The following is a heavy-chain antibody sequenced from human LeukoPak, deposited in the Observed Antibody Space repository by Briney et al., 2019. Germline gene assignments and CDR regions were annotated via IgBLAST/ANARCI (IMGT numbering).Heavy chain of an antibody. Sequence: SETLSLTCTVSGGSISSYYWSWIRQPPGKGLEWIGYIYYSGSTNYNPSLKSRVTISVDTSKNQFSLKLSSVTAADTAVYYCATTRSSTSCRHFDYWGQGTLVTVSS. D-gene: IGHD2-2*01. V-gene: IGHV4-59*08. CDR3: ATTRSSTSCRHFDY. CDR2: IYYSGST. J-gene: IGHJ4*02. CDR1: GGSISSYY.